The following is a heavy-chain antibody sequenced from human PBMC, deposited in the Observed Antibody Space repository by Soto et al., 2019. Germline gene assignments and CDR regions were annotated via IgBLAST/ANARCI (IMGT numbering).Heavy chain of an antibody. Sequence: SETLSLTCTVSGGSISSYYWSWIRQPPGKGLECIGYIYYSGSTNYNPSLKSRVTISVDTSKNQFSLKLSSVTAADTAVYYCAKAPSTVVNPGDAFDIWGQGTMVTVSS. CDR3: AKAPSTVVNPGDAFDI. V-gene: IGHV4-59*01. CDR1: GGSISSYY. D-gene: IGHD4-17*01. J-gene: IGHJ3*02. CDR2: IYYSGST.